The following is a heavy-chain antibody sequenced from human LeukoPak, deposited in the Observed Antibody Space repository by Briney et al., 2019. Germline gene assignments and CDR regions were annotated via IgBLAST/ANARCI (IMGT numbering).Heavy chain of an antibody. V-gene: IGHV1-2*04. J-gene: IGHJ4*02. CDR2: LNPNSGGT. CDR3: ARAASGYSYGLYWD. Sequence: ASVKVSCRASGFTFTGYYMHWVRQAPGQALEWMGWLNPNSGGTNYAQKFQGWVTMTRDTSISTAYMELSRLRSDDTAVYYCARAASGYSYGLYWDWGQGTLVTVSS. D-gene: IGHD5-18*01. CDR1: GFTFTGYY.